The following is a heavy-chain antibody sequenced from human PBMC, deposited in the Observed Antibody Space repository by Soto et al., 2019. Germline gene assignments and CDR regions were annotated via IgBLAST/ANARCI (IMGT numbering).Heavy chain of an antibody. Sequence: HLVESGGGLVQPGGSLRLSCAASGFTVSSNFMNWVRQSPGKGLEWLAVLYPGPGTYYSDSVKDRITISRDNSKNSLFLQLDGLRAEDTAIYYCARQCGGGCSNAFDLWGQRTVVNVSP. CDR1: GFTVSSNF. D-gene: IGHD2-21*01. V-gene: IGHV3-66*04. CDR2: LYPGPGT. J-gene: IGHJ3*01. CDR3: ARQCGGGCSNAFDL.